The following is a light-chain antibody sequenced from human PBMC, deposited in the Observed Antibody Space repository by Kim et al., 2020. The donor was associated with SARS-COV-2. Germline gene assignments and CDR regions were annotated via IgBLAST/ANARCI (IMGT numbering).Light chain of an antibody. CDR2: GKN. Sequence: ELTQDPAVSVALGQTVRITCQGDSLRTYYASWYQQKPGQAPVLVIYGKNNRPSGIPDRFSGSSSGNTASLTITGAQAEDEADYYCKSRDSSGNLLVFGG. V-gene: IGLV3-19*01. J-gene: IGLJ2*01. CDR1: SLRTYY. CDR3: KSRDSSGNLLV.